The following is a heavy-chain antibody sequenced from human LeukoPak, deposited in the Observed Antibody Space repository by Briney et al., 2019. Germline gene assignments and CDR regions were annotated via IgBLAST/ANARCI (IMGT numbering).Heavy chain of an antibody. D-gene: IGHD6-13*01. CDR1: GFTFSSYS. CDR2: ISYDGSNK. J-gene: IGHJ4*02. Sequence: GGSLRLSCAASGFTFSSYSMNWVRQAPGKGLEWVAVISYDGSNKYYADSVKGRFTISRDNSKNTLYLQMNSLRAEDTAVYYCARAAAGRFDYWGQGTLVTVSS. CDR3: ARAAAGRFDY. V-gene: IGHV3-30*03.